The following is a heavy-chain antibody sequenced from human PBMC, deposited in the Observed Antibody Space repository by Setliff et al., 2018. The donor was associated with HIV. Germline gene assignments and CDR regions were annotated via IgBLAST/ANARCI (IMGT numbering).Heavy chain of an antibody. J-gene: IGHJ4*02. D-gene: IGHD2-21*02. V-gene: IGHV4-59*08. CDR3: ARTSRLHPFDY. CDR1: GGPINSHY. Sequence: LSLTCTVSGGPINSHYWNWIRQAPGKGLEWIGCVYYRGGVTYNPSLSSRVTISVDTSKNQFSLSLSSVTAGDTAIYFCARTSRLHPFDYWGQGKLVTVSS. CDR2: VYYRGGV.